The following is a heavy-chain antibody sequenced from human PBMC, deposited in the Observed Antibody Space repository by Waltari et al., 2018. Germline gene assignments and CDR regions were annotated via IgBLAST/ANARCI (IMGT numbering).Heavy chain of an antibody. D-gene: IGHD3-16*01. CDR3: AREVGRGDAFDI. CDR1: GYTFTGYS. V-gene: IGHV1-2*06. J-gene: IGHJ3*02. Sequence: QVQLVQSGAEVKKPGPSVKVSCKASGYTFTGYSMHWVRQAPGQGLEWMGRINPNSGGTNYAQKFQGRVTMTRDTSISTAYMELSRLGSDDTAVYYCAREVGRGDAFDIWGQGTMVTVSS. CDR2: INPNSGGT.